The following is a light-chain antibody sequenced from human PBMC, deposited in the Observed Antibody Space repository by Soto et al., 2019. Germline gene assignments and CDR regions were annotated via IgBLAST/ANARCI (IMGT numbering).Light chain of an antibody. CDR1: QSVSSNY. CDR2: GAS. CDR3: QRYGTSLPLT. J-gene: IGKJ4*01. V-gene: IGKV3-20*01. Sequence: EIVLTQSPGTLSLSPGDRATLSCRASQSVSSNYLAWYQQKPGQAPRLLIYGASSRATGIPDRFSGSGSGTDFTLTISRLEPEDFPVYYCQRYGTSLPLTFGGGTKVEIK.